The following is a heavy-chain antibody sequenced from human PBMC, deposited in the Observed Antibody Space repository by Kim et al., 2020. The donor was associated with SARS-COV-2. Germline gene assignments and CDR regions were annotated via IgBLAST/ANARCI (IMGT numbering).Heavy chain of an antibody. D-gene: IGHD2-2*03. Sequence: ASVKVSCKASGYTFSSFGVSWVRQAPGQGPEWMGWISAYNGNTKNTERLQGRVAMTTDTSTTTAYMELRSLTLDDTAVYYCARDQNGYCTTASCFSFYGLAVWGQGAPVAVPS. V-gene: IGHV1-18*01. CDR2: ISAYNGNT. CDR3: ARDQNGYCTTASCFSFYGLAV. J-gene: IGHJ6*02. CDR1: GYTFSSFG.